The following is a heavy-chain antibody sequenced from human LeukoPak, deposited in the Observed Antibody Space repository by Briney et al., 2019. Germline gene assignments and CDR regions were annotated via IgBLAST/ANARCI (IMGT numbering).Heavy chain of an antibody. CDR1: GYNFPSYG. Sequence: ASVNVSCKASGYNFPSYGINWVRQAPGQGLEWMGWIRPHTGETNSAQRFQDRVTMTTDTSTTTAYMELRSLRFDDTAVYYCARDRGGKGSAIFYWGQGSLVTVSS. CDR2: IRPHTGET. D-gene: IGHD2-2*01. CDR3: ARDRGGKGSAIFY. J-gene: IGHJ4*02. V-gene: IGHV1-18*01.